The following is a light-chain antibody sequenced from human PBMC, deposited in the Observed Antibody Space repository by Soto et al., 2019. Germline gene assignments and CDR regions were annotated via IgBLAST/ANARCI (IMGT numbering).Light chain of an antibody. CDR1: SSNIGAGYD. V-gene: IGLV1-40*01. Sequence: QSVLTQPPSVSGAPGQRVAISCTGSSSNIGAGYDVHWYQQLPGTAPKLLIYGNNNRPSGVPDRFAGSKSGASASLAITGLQAEDEADYYCQSYDNSPNSGIFVGGTKLTVL. CDR3: QSYDNSPNSGI. CDR2: GNN. J-gene: IGLJ2*01.